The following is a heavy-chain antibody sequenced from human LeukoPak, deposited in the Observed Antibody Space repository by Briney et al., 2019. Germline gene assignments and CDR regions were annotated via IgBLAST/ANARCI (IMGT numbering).Heavy chain of an antibody. CDR1: GFTFSSYA. CDR3: AKGGTVVPAREGPFDY. Sequence: PGGSLRLSCAASGFTFSSYAMSWVRQAPGKGLEWVSAISGSGGGTYYADSVKGRFTISRDNSKNTLYLQMNSLRAKDTAVYYCAKGGTVVPAREGPFDYWGQGTLVTVSS. CDR2: ISGSGGGT. D-gene: IGHD2-2*01. V-gene: IGHV3-23*01. J-gene: IGHJ4*02.